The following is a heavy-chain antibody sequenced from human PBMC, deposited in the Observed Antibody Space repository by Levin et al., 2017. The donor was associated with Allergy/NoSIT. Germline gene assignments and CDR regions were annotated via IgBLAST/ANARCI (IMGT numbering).Heavy chain of an antibody. CDR3: AKDIDITMIVVGGLGSCAFDI. CDR1: GFTFDDYA. D-gene: IGHD3-22*01. V-gene: IGHV3-9*01. Sequence: GGSLRLSCAASGFTFDDYAMHWVPQAPGKGLEWVSGISWNSGSIGYADSVKGRFTISRDNAKNSLYLQMNSLRAEDTALYYCAKDIDITMIVVGGLGSCAFDIWGQGTMVTVSS. J-gene: IGHJ3*02. CDR2: ISWNSGSI.